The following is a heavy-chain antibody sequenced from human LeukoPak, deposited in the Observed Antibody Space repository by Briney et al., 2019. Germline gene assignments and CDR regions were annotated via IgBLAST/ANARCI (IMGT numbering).Heavy chain of an antibody. Sequence: PGGSRRLSCAASGLTFSSYAMHWVRQAPGKGLEWVAVISYDGSNKYYADSVKGRFTISRDNSKNTLYLQMNSLSPGDTAVYYCAREGTGIDYWGQGTLVTVSS. CDR2: ISYDGSNK. CDR1: GLTFSSYA. J-gene: IGHJ4*02. V-gene: IGHV3-30-3*01. CDR3: AREGTGIDY. D-gene: IGHD3/OR15-3a*01.